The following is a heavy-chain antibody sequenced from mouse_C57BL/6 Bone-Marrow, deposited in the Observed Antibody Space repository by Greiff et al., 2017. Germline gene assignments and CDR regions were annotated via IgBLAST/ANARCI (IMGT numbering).Heavy chain of an antibody. CDR1: GYTFTSYD. Sequence: VQLQQSGPELVKPGASVKLSCKASGYTFTSYDINWVKQRPGQGLEWIGWIYPRDGSTKYNEKFKGKATLTVDTSSSTAYMELHSLTSEDSAVYFCARDYYGSFYAMDYWGQGTSVTGSS. CDR2: IYPRDGST. V-gene: IGHV1-85*01. J-gene: IGHJ4*01. D-gene: IGHD1-1*01. CDR3: ARDYYGSFYAMDY.